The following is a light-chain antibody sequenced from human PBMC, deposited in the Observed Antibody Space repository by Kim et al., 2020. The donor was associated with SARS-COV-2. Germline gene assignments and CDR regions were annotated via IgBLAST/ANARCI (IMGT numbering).Light chain of an antibody. CDR3: QQDNNWRKA. CDR1: QSVSSN. Sequence: ETVMTQSPATLSVSPGERATLSCRASQSVSSNLAWYQQKPGQAPRLLIFGASTRATGIPARFSGSGSGTEFTLTISSLQSEGFAVYYCQQDNNWRKAFGRGTKVEIK. J-gene: IGKJ1*01. V-gene: IGKV3-15*01. CDR2: GAS.